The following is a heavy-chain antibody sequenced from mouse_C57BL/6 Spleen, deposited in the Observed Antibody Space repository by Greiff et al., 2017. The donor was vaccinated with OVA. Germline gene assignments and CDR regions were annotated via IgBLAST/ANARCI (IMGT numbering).Heavy chain of an antibody. J-gene: IGHJ2*01. V-gene: IGHV1-7*01. Sequence: VQLQQSGAELAKPGASVKLSCKASGYTFTSYWMHWVKQRPGQGLEWIGYINPSSGYTKYNQKFKDKATLTADKSSSTAYMQLSSLTYEDSAVYYCARGTWGNYDYFDYWGQGTTLTVSS. CDR3: ARGTWGNYDYFDY. D-gene: IGHD2-1*01. CDR1: GYTFTSYW. CDR2: INPSSGYT.